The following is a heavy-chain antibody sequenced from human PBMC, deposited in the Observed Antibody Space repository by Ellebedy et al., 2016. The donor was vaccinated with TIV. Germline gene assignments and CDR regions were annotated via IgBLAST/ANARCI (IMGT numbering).Heavy chain of an antibody. D-gene: IGHD3-9*01. J-gene: IGHJ4*02. V-gene: IGHV3-21*06. CDR2: ISGASDHI. CDR1: GFTFSSYS. CDR3: AREDTDWYYFDN. Sequence: GESLKISXAASGFTFSSYSMNWVRQAPGKGLEWVSSISGASDHIYYGDSVKGRFAISRDNTKNLLFLQMNSLRADDTAIYYCAREDTDWYYFDNWGQGTLVTVSS.